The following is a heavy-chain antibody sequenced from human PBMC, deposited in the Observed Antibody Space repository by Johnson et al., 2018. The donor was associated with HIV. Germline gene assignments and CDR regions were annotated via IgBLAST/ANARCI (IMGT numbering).Heavy chain of an antibody. CDR3: ATARRAIDV. V-gene: IGHV3-7*03. J-gene: IGHJ3*01. Sequence: VQLVESGGGLVQPGGSLRLSCAASGFTFSSYWISWVRQAPGKGLEWVANIKQDGSEKYYVDSVKGRFTISRDNAKNSLYLQMNSLRAEDTAVYYCATARRAIDVWGQGTMATVSS. CDR2: IKQDGSEK. D-gene: IGHD6-6*01. CDR1: GFTFSSYW.